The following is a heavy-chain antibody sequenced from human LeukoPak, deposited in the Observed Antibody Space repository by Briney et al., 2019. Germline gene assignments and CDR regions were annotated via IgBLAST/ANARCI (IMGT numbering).Heavy chain of an antibody. CDR3: ARDIYIRSFGELLFYFDY. D-gene: IGHD3-10*01. J-gene: IGHJ4*02. CDR1: GFTFSSYW. Sequence: GGSPRLSRAASGFTFSSYWMSWVRQAPGEGLEWVANIKQDGSEKYYVDSVKGRFTISRDNAKDSLYLQMNSLRAEDTAVYYCARDIYIRSFGELLFYFDYWGQGTLVTVVS. V-gene: IGHV3-7*01. CDR2: IKQDGSEK.